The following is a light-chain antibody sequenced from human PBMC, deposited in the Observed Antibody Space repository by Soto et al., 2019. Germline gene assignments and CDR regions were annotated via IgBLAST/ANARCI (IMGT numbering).Light chain of an antibody. CDR1: SSDVGGYNY. Sequence: QSALTQPASVSGSPGQSITISCTGTSSDVGGYNYVSWYQQHPGKAPKLMIYDVSNRPSGDSNRFSGSKSGNTASLTISGLQAEDEADYYCSSYTSRNTVVFGGGTKLTVL. V-gene: IGLV2-14*03. CDR2: DVS. J-gene: IGLJ2*01. CDR3: SSYTSRNTVV.